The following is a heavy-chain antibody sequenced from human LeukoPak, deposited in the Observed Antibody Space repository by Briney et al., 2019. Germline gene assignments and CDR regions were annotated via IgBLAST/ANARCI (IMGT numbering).Heavy chain of an antibody. CDR3: AKRDDCNCHSMDV. J-gene: IGHJ6*03. Sequence: GGSLRLSCAASGFTFRNYGMHWVRQAPGKGLEWVAVIWYDGTNKYYADSVRGRFTISRDNSKNTLYLQMNSLRAEDTAVYYCAKRDDCNCHSMDVWGKGTTVTVSS. V-gene: IGHV3-33*06. D-gene: IGHD5-24*01. CDR2: IWYDGTNK. CDR1: GFTFRNYG.